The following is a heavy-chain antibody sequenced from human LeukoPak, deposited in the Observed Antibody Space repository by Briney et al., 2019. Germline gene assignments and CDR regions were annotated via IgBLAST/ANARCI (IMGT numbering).Heavy chain of an antibody. CDR1: GYTFTGYY. J-gene: IGHJ5*02. Sequence: GASVKVSCKASGYTFTGYYMHWVRQAPGQGLEWMGWINPNSGGTNYAQKFQGRVTMTRDTSISTAYMELSRLRSDDTAVYYCATGGVGQQIQLGWFDPWGQGTLVTVSS. D-gene: IGHD6-13*01. V-gene: IGHV1-2*02. CDR2: INPNSGGT. CDR3: ATGGVGQQIQLGWFDP.